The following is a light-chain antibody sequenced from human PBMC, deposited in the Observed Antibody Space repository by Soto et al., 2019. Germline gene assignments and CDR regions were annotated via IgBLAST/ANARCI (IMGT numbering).Light chain of an antibody. J-gene: IGKJ2*01. V-gene: IGKV2-28*01. CDR3: MQALQTPPYT. CDR2: LGS. Sequence: DIVMPQSPLSLPVTPGEPASISCRSSQSLLHSNGYNYLDWYLQKPGQSPQLLIYLGSNRSSGVPDRFSGRGSGTDFTLKISRVEAEDVGVYYCMQALQTPPYTFGQGTKLEI. CDR1: QSLLHSNGYNY.